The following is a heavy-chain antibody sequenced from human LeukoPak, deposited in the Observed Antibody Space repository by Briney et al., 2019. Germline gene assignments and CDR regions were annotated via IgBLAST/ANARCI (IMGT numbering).Heavy chain of an antibody. Sequence: SETLSLTCAVYGGSFSGYYWSWIRQPPGKGLEWIGEINHSGSTNYDPSLKSRVTISVDTSKNQFSLKLSSVTAADTAVYYCARRKLSSGYFVGYWGQGTLVTVSS. J-gene: IGHJ4*02. CDR3: ARRKLSSGYFVGY. CDR1: GGSFSGYY. V-gene: IGHV4-34*01. D-gene: IGHD3-22*01. CDR2: INHSGST.